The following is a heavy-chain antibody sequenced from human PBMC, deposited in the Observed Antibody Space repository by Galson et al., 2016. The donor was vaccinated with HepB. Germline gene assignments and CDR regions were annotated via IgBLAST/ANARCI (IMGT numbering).Heavy chain of an antibody. V-gene: IGHV1-18*01. CDR3: ARTPYCGGDCSDF. D-gene: IGHD2-21*02. CDR1: GYTYKTYG. Sequence: VQVSCKASGYTYKTYGITWVRQAPGQGLEWMGWLAASNGNTIYGQNFQGRVTMTTDTSTSTAYMELRSLRSDDTAVYYCARTPYCGGDCSDFWGQGTLVTVSS. J-gene: IGHJ4*02. CDR2: LAASNGNT.